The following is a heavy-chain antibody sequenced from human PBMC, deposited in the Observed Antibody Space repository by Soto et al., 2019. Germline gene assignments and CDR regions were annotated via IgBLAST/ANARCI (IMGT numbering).Heavy chain of an antibody. CDR3: AKDRRYYYGSGSYYN. Sequence: GGSLRLSCAASGFTFSSYAMSWVRQAPGKGLEWVSAISGSGGSTYYADSVKGRFTISRDNSKNTLYLQMNSLRAEDTAVYYCAKDRRYYYGSGSYYNWGQGTLVTVSS. CDR1: GFTFSSYA. J-gene: IGHJ4*02. CDR2: ISGSGGST. D-gene: IGHD3-10*01. V-gene: IGHV3-23*01.